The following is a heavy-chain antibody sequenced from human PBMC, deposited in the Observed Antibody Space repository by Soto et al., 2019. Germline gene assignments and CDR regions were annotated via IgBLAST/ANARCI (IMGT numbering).Heavy chain of an antibody. V-gene: IGHV1-2*04. CDR3: AILGGEMGYCSGGSCPFDY. Sequence: QVQLVQSGAEVKKPGASVKVSCKASGYTFTGYYMHWVRQAPGQGLEWMGWINPNSGGTNYAQKFQGWVTMTRDTSIRTAYMELSRLRSDDTAVYYCAILGGEMGYCSGGSCPFDYWGQGTRVTVSS. D-gene: IGHD2-15*01. CDR1: GYTFTGYY. J-gene: IGHJ4*02. CDR2: INPNSGGT.